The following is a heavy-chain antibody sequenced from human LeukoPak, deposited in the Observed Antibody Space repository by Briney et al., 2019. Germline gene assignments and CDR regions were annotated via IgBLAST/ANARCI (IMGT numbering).Heavy chain of an antibody. Sequence: NPSETLSLTCTVSGGSISSYYWSWIRQPPGKGLEWIGYIYYSGSTNYNPSLKSRVTISVDTSKNQFSLKLSSVTAADTAVYYCARLRRYCSGGSCYDWFDPWGQGTLVTVSS. V-gene: IGHV4-59*01. CDR2: IYYSGST. CDR1: GGSISSYY. CDR3: ARLRRYCSGGSCYDWFDP. D-gene: IGHD2-15*01. J-gene: IGHJ5*02.